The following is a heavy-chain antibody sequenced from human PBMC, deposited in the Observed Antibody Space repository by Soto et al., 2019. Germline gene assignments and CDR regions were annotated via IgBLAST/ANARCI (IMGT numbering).Heavy chain of an antibody. CDR1: GASISSGDYS. V-gene: IGHV4-30-2*01. Sequence: QLHLQESGSGLVRPSQTLTLTCAVSGASISSGDYSWTWIRQPPGRGLEWIGYIYHSGNTYYNPSLKTRVTISVVRSKHQFFLDLNYVTAADTAVYYCARFGHSGGYFPSYFDSWGQGTLVTVSS. CDR3: ARFGHSGGYFPSYFDS. CDR2: IYHSGNT. J-gene: IGHJ4*02. D-gene: IGHD3-22*01.